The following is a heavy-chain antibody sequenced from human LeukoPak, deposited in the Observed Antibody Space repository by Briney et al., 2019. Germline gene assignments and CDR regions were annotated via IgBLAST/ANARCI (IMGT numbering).Heavy chain of an antibody. CDR3: ARDRHWTNDWVFDY. Sequence: SETLSLTCTVSGGSIGTYYWSWIRQPPGKGLEWIGYIYYNGYTDYNPSLKRRVTISLHTSKNQFSLKLSSVTAADTAVYYCARDRHWTNDWVFDYWGQGTLVTVSS. D-gene: IGHD1/OR15-1a*01. V-gene: IGHV4-59*01. CDR2: IYYNGYT. CDR1: GGSIGTYY. J-gene: IGHJ4*02.